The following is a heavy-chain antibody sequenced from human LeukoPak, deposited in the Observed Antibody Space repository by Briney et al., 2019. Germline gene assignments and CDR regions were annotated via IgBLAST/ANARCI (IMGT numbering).Heavy chain of an antibody. J-gene: IGHJ4*02. Sequence: GRSLRLSCAASGFTFSSYAMHWVRQGPGKGLEWVAVISYDGSKKYYADSVKGRFTISRDNSKNTLYLQMNSLRAEDTAVYYCARTRILGGSPFDYWGQGTLVTVSS. CDR2: ISYDGSKK. V-gene: IGHV3-30*04. CDR1: GFTFSSYA. D-gene: IGHD2/OR15-2a*01. CDR3: ARTRILGGSPFDY.